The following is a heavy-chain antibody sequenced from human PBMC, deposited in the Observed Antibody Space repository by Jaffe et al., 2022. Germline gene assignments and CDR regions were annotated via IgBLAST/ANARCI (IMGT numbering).Heavy chain of an antibody. V-gene: IGHV1-46*01. J-gene: IGHJ4*02. CDR2: INPSGGST. Sequence: QVQLVQSGAEVKKPGASVKVSCKASGYTFTSYYMHWVRQAPGQGLEWMGIINPSGGSTSYAQKFQGRVTMTRDTSTSTVYMELSSLRSEDTAVYYCARDPSDYYDSSGYRGVFDYWGQGTLVTVSS. D-gene: IGHD3-22*01. CDR1: GYTFTSYY. CDR3: ARDPSDYYDSSGYRGVFDY.